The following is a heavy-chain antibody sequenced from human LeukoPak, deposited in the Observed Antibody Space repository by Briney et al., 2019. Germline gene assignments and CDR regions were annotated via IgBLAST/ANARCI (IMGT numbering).Heavy chain of an antibody. CDR1: GFTFDDYA. D-gene: IGHD3-22*01. V-gene: IGHV3-9*01. J-gene: IGHJ4*02. CDR2: ISWNSGSI. Sequence: PGGSLRLACAASGFTFDDYAMHWVRQAPGKGLEWVSGISWNSGSIGYADSVEGRFTISRDNAKNSLYLQMNSLRAEDTALYYCAKAPFGYYDSSGYGIDYFDYWGQGTLVTVSS. CDR3: AKAPFGYYDSSGYGIDYFDY.